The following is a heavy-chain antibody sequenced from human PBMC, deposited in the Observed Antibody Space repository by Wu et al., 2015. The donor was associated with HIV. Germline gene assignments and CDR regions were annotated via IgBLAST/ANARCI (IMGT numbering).Heavy chain of an antibody. D-gene: IGHD3-3*01. CDR1: GYTFTSYG. Sequence: QVHLVQSGAEVKKPGASVKVSCKASGYTFTSYGISWVRQAPGQGLEWMGWISTYNGNTNYAQKFQGRVIMTTDTFTSTANMELRSLRSDDTAVYYCARNPAPGYDFWSGSHQTYGYYYYYMTSGREGPRSPSP. CDR2: ISTYNGNT. CDR3: ARNPAPGYDFWSGSHQTYGYYYYYMTS. V-gene: IGHV1-18*01. J-gene: IGHJ6*03.